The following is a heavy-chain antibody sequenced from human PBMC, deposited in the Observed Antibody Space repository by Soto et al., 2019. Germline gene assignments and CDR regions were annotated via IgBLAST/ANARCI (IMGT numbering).Heavy chain of an antibody. Sequence: SETLSLTCTVSGGSISGHYWSWIRQPPGQGLQYIGYISYSGSTNYNPSLKRRVTISVDTSNNPFSVRLSSVTAAGTAVYYSASDLGLEHHSGYYDLCSGKNNLVDPWGQGSLVTVSS. V-gene: IGHV4-59*11. D-gene: IGHD3-3*01. CDR1: GGSISGHY. CDR2: ISYSGST. CDR3: ASDLGLEHHSGYYDLCSGKNNLVDP. J-gene: IGHJ5*02.